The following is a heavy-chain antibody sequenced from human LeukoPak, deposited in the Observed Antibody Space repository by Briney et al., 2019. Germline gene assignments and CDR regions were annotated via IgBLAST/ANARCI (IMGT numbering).Heavy chain of an antibody. D-gene: IGHD2-2*01. CDR1: GGSISSYY. CDR2: IYYSGST. CDR3: ATNPLVVPAGAFDI. Sequence: SETLSLTCAVSGGSISSYYWSWIRQPPGKGREWIGYIYYSGSTNYNPSLKSRVTISVDTSKNQFSLKLSSVTAADTAVYYCATNPLVVPAGAFDIWGQRTMVTVSS. V-gene: IGHV4-59*01. J-gene: IGHJ3*02.